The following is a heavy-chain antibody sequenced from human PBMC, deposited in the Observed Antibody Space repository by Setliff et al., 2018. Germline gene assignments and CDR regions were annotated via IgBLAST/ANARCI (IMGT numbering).Heavy chain of an antibody. J-gene: IGHJ4*02. V-gene: IGHV4-61*02. Sequence: SETLSLTCAVSGASINSGTYYWSWIRQPAGKGLEWVGRLHTSGSTTYNPSLQSRVTISVDTSKNHFSLNLTSVTAADTAVYFCARDPSSVAARPGYWGQGTLVTVSS. CDR3: ARDPSSVAARPGY. CDR2: LHTSGST. D-gene: IGHD6-6*01. CDR1: GASINSGTYY.